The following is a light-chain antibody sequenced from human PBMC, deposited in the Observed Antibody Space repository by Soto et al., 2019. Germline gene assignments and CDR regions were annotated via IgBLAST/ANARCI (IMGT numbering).Light chain of an antibody. Sequence: DIQMTQSPSTLSASVGDRVTITCRASQTINNWLAWYQQKPGKAPKLLIYDVSSLENGVPSKFSGSGSGTEFTLTISSLQPDDFATYYCQQYNTFWTFGQGTKVEIK. CDR3: QQYNTFWT. V-gene: IGKV1-5*01. J-gene: IGKJ1*01. CDR2: DVS. CDR1: QTINNW.